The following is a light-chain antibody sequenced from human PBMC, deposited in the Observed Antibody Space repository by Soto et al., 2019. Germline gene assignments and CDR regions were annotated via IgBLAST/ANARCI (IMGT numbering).Light chain of an antibody. CDR1: QGITNW. Sequence: DIQMTQSPSSVSASVGDRVTITCRASQGITNWLAWYQQKPGKAPKLLIYAASSLQSGVPSRFSGSGSAPDFTLTINSLQPEDFATYYCQQATSFPWTFGQGTKVEVK. V-gene: IGKV1-12*01. CDR3: QQATSFPWT. J-gene: IGKJ1*01. CDR2: AAS.